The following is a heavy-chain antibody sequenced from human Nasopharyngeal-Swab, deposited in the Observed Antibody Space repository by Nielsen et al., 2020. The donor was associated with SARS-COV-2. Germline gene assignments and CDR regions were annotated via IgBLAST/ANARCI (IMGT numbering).Heavy chain of an antibody. CDR1: GFTFSDYY. Sequence: GESLKISCAASGFTFSDYYMSWIRQAPGKGLEWVSYISSSGSTIYYADSVKGRFTISRDNAKNSLYLQMNSLRAEDTAVYYCARDRASYDSSGYYRLTGWGQGTLVTVSS. CDR2: ISSSGSTI. CDR3: ARDRASYDSSGYYRLTG. V-gene: IGHV3-11*04. D-gene: IGHD3-22*01. J-gene: IGHJ4*02.